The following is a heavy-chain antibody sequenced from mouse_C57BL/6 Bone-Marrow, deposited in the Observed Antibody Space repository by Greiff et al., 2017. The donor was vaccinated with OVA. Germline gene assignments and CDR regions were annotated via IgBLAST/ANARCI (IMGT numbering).Heavy chain of an antibody. CDR3: ARYYYGSSFAY. CDR1: GYTFTSYT. Sequence: QVQLQQSGAELARPGASVKMSCKASGYTFTSYTMHWVKQRPGQGLEWIGYINPSSGYTKYNQKFKDKATLTADKSSSTAYMQLSSLTSEDSADYYCARYYYGSSFAYWGQGTLVTVSA. D-gene: IGHD1-1*01. J-gene: IGHJ3*01. V-gene: IGHV1-4*01. CDR2: INPSSGYT.